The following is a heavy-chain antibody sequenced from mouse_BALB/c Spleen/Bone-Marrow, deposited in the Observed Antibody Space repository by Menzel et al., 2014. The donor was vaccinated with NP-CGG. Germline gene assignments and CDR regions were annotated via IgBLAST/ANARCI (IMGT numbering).Heavy chain of an antibody. V-gene: IGHV14-3*02. CDR1: GFNIKDTY. CDR3: AKYGGLRYAMDY. D-gene: IGHD2-4*01. Sequence: SGAELVKPGASVKLSCTASGFNIKDTYMHWVKQRPEQGLEWIGRIDPANGNTKYDPKFQGKATITADTSSNTAYLQLSSLTSEDTAVYYCAKYGGLRYAMDYWGQGTSVTVSS. CDR2: IDPANGNT. J-gene: IGHJ4*01.